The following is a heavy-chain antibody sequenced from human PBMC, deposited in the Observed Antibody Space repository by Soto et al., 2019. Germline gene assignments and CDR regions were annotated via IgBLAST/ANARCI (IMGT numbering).Heavy chain of an antibody. CDR3: AKDQADTAMVMSGFDY. V-gene: IGHV3-23*01. CDR1: GFTFSSYA. D-gene: IGHD5-18*01. Sequence: GGSLRLSCAASGFTFSSYAMSGVRQAPGKGLEWVSAISGSGGSTYYADSVKGRFTISRDNSKNTLYLQMNSLRAEDTAVYYCAKDQADTAMVMSGFDYWGQGTLVTVSS. CDR2: ISGSGGST. J-gene: IGHJ4*02.